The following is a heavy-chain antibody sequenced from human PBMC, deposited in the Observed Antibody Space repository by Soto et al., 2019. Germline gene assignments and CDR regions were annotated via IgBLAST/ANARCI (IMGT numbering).Heavy chain of an antibody. V-gene: IGHV4-38-2*01. CDR1: GYDIRSGYY. CDR2: IYQGGAT. CDR3: ASSSLYGMDV. Sequence: SETLYLTCAVSGYDIRSGYYSCWIRQSPGKGPEWIGSIYQGGATHHNTSLKSRLIISIDTSKNQFSLKVGSVTAADTAVYYCASSSLYGMDVWGQGATVTV. J-gene: IGHJ6*02.